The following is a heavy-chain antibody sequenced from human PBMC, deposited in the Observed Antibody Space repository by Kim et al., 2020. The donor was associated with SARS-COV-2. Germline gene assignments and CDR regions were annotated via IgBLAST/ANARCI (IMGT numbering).Heavy chain of an antibody. CDR1: GYSFTSYW. J-gene: IGHJ4*02. V-gene: IGHV5-10-1*01. Sequence: GESLKISCKGSGYSFTSYWISWVRQMPGKGLEWMGRIDPSDSYTNYSPSFQGHVTISADKSISTAYLQWSSLKASDTAMYYCARRGNNGTTNELVDYWGQGTLVTVSS. CDR2: IDPSDSYT. D-gene: IGHD1-7*01. CDR3: ARRGNNGTTNELVDY.